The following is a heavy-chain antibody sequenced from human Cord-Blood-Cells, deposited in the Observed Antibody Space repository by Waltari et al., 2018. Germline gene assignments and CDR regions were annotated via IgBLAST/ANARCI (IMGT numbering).Heavy chain of an antibody. Sequence: QVQLQESGPGLVKPSETLSLTCTVSGGSISSYSWSWIRQPPGKGLEWIGYIYYSGSTHYNPSLKSRVTISVDTSKNQFSLKLSSVTAADTAVYYCARVGTVWFGELFQYYFDYWGQGTLVTVSS. J-gene: IGHJ4*02. CDR3: ARVGTVWFGELFQYYFDY. CDR2: IYYSGST. CDR1: GGSISSYS. V-gene: IGHV4-59*01. D-gene: IGHD3-10*01.